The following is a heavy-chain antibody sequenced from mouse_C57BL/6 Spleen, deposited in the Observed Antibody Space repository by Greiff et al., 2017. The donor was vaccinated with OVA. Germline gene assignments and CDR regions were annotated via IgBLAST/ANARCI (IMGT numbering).Heavy chain of an antibody. J-gene: IGHJ4*01. CDR3: ARENGYYNYAMDY. V-gene: IGHV5-4*01. Sequence: EVKLVESGGGLVKPGGSLKLSCAASGFTFSSYAMSWVRQTPEKRLEWVATISDGGSYTYYPDNVKGRFTISRDNAKNNLYLQMSHLKSEDTAMYYCARENGYYNYAMDYWGQGTSVTVSS. CDR2: ISDGGSYT. D-gene: IGHD2-3*01. CDR1: GFTFSSYA.